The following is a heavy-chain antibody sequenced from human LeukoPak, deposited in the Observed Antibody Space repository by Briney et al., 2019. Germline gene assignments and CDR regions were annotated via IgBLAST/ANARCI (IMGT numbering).Heavy chain of an antibody. Sequence: SVKVSCKASGGTFSSYAISWVRQAPGQGLEWMGRIIPILGIANYAQKFQGRVTITADRSTSTAYMELSSLRSEDTAVYYCARDGAHGVDDAFDIWGQGTMVTVSS. V-gene: IGHV1-69*04. D-gene: IGHD3-16*01. CDR1: GGTFSSYA. CDR2: IIPILGIA. CDR3: ARDGAHGVDDAFDI. J-gene: IGHJ3*02.